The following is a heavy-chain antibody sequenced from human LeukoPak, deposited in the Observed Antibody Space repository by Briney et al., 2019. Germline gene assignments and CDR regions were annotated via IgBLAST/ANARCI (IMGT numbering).Heavy chain of an antibody. V-gene: IGHV1-18*01. CDR3: ARDRRGGSGSYRRFDY. CDR2: ISAYNGNT. CDR1: GYTFTSYG. J-gene: IGHJ4*02. D-gene: IGHD3-10*01. Sequence: ASVKVSCKASGYTFTSYGISWVRQAPGQGLEWMGWISAYNGNTNYAQKLRGRVTMTTDTSTSTAYMELRSLRSDDTAVYYCARDRRGGSGSYRRFDYWGQGTLVTVSS.